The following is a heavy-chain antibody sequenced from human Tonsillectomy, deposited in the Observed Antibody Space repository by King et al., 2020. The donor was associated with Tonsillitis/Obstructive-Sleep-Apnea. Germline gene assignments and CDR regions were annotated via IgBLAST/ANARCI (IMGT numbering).Heavy chain of an antibody. J-gene: IGHJ3*02. D-gene: IGHD3-10*01. Sequence: VQLVESGGGLVQPGGSLRLSCAASGFTVSSNYMNWVRQAPEKGLEWVSVIYSGGSTYYTDSVKGRFTISRDNSKNTVHLQMNSLRAEDTAVYYCARVVLDDAFDIWGQGTMVTVSS. CDR3: ARVVLDDAFDI. CDR1: GFTVSSNY. CDR2: IYSGGST. V-gene: IGHV3-66*01.